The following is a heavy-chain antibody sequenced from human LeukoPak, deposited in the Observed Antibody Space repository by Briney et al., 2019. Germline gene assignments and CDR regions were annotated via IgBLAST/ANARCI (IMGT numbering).Heavy chain of an antibody. V-gene: IGHV3-30*02. CDR3: AREGGIIVAGKFDS. CDR1: GLTFSTSG. D-gene: IGHD6-19*01. J-gene: IGHJ4*02. CDR2: IQYDESDK. Sequence: PGGSLRLSCAASGLTFSTSGVHWVRQAPGKGLEWVAFIQYDESDKYYADSVRGRLTISRDNSKNTLYLQMNSLRAEDTAVYYCAREGGIIVAGKFDSWGQGTLVTVSS.